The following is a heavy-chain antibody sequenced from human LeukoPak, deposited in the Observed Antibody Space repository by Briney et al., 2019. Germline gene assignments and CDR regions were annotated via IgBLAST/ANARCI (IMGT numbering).Heavy chain of an antibody. CDR1: GFTFSSYV. CDR3: AKGSVRYYYYMDV. Sequence: GGSLRLSCAASGFTFSSYVMSWVRQAPGKGLEWVSAISGSGGTTYYADSVKGRFTISRDNSKNTLYLQMNSLRAEDTAVYYCAKGSVRYYYYMDVWGKGTTVTISS. J-gene: IGHJ6*03. CDR2: ISGSGGTT. D-gene: IGHD3-10*01. V-gene: IGHV3-23*01.